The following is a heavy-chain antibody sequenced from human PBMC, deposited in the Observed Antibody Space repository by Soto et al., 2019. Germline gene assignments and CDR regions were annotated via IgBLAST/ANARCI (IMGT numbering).Heavy chain of an antibody. CDR2: IIPIFGTV. CDR3: ARGNHRWLQMWYFDL. D-gene: IGHD5-12*01. Sequence: QVQLVQSGAEVKKPRSSVKVSCKASGGTFSNYPISWVRQAPGQGLEWMGGIIPIFGTVNYAQKFQGRVTITADESTSTAYMELSRLRAEYTAVYYCARGNHRWLQMWYFDLWGRGTLVTVSS. CDR1: GGTFSNYP. J-gene: IGHJ2*01. V-gene: IGHV1-69*12.